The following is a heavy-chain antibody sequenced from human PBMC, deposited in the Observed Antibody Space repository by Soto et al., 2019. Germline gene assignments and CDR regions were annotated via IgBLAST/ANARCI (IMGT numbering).Heavy chain of an antibody. CDR1: GFSLTTSGVG. CDR2: IYWDDDK. Sequence: QITLNESGPTLVKPTQPLTLTCTFSGFSLTTSGVGVGWIRQSPGKAPEGLALIYWDDDKRYSPSLKSRLTITKDSSKNQVVLTMANLDPADTATYYCAHRVLRTVFGLVTTTAIYFDFWGQGTPVAVSS. CDR3: AHRVLRTVFGLVTTTAIYFDF. V-gene: IGHV2-5*02. J-gene: IGHJ4*02. D-gene: IGHD3-3*01.